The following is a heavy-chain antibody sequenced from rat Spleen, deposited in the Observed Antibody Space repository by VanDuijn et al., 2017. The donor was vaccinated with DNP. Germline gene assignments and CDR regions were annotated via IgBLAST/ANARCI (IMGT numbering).Heavy chain of an antibody. CDR3: TRKSGAPYWYFDF. Sequence: QVQLKESGPGMVQPSQTLSLTCSVSGFSLSSYTINWVRQPPGKGLEWIAARSSGGSTYYNSSLKSRLSISRDTSTSQVFLKLNSLQTEDTAIYFCTRKSGAPYWYFDFWGPGTMVTVSS. V-gene: IGHV2-6*01. D-gene: IGHD4-3*01. CDR2: RSSGGST. J-gene: IGHJ1*01. CDR1: GFSLSSYT.